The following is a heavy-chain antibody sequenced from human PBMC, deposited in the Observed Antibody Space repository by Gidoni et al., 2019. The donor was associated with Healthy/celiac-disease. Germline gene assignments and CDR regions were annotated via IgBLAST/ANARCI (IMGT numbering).Heavy chain of an antibody. CDR2: RAYDGSNK. Sequence: QVQLVDSGGGVVQPGRSLRLSCAASGSTFRSYAMHWVRQAPGKGLDGVASRAYDGSNKDYADSVKGRFTIPRDNAKNTLYLQMNSLRAEDTAVYYCASPSVDSSGYYDHYYYGMDVWGQGTTVTVSS. CDR3: ASPSVDSSGYYDHYYYGMDV. V-gene: IGHV3-30*04. D-gene: IGHD3-22*01. CDR1: GSTFRSYA. J-gene: IGHJ6*02.